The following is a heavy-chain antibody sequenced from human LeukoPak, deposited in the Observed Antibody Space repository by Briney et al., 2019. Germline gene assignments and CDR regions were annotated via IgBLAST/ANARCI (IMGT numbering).Heavy chain of an antibody. CDR2: IYYSGST. Sequence: SETLSLTCTVSGGSISSYYWSWIRQPPGKGLEWIGYIYYSGSTNYNPSLKSRVTISVDTSKNQFSLKLSSVTAADTAVYYCARARKVVPAALYFDYWGQGTLVTVSS. J-gene: IGHJ4*02. CDR1: GGSISSYY. V-gene: IGHV4-59*01. D-gene: IGHD2-2*01. CDR3: ARARKVVPAALYFDY.